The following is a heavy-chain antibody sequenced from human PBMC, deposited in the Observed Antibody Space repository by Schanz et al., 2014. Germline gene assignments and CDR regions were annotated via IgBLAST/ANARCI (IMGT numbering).Heavy chain of an antibody. CDR3: ARVLGGDEGLDQ. CDR2: IRQDGSAK. V-gene: IGHV3-7*01. CDR1: GFTFSHYW. J-gene: IGHJ4*02. Sequence: EVQLVESGGGLVQPGGSLRLSCAASGFTFSHYWLSWVRQTPGKRLEWVANIRQDGSAKFYVDSVNSRFAISRDNAENSVYLQMNSLRAEDTALYYCARVLGGDEGLDQWGQGTLVTVSS. D-gene: IGHD4-17*01.